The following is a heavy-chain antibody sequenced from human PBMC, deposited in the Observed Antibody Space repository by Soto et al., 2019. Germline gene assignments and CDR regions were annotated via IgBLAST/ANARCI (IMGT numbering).Heavy chain of an antibody. V-gene: IGHV4-39*01. CDR2: IYYSGST. CDR3: ARQTNPRFMVYAIPLFG. Sequence: PSETLSLTCTVSGGSISSSSYYWGWIRQPPGKGLEWIGSIYYSGSTYYNPSLKSRVTISVDTSKNQFSLKLSSVTAADTAVYYCARQTNPRFMVYAIPLFGWGQGTLVTVSS. CDR1: GGSISSSSYY. J-gene: IGHJ4*02. D-gene: IGHD2-8*01.